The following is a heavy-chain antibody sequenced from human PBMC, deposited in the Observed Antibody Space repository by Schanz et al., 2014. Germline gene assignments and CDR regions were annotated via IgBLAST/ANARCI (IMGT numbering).Heavy chain of an antibody. CDR3: AKSQGSSFDS. Sequence: EVHLLESGGGLVEPGGSLRLSCATSGFSLDIFAVSWVRQAPGKGLEWVSSFNDGGVNKYYADSVKGRFTISSVNSKSTLYLQMSSLRAEDTAVYYCAKSQGSSFDSWGQGTLVTVSS. J-gene: IGHJ4*02. V-gene: IGHV3-23*01. CDR2: FNDGGVNK. D-gene: IGHD6-13*01. CDR1: GFSLDIFA.